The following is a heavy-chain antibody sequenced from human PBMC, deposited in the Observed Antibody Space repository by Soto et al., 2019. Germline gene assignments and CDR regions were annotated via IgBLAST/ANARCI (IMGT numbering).Heavy chain of an antibody. CDR2: ISGTGGST. Sequence: PVGSLRLSCAASGFTFTSYAMTWVRQAPGKGLEWVSGISGTGGSTYYADSVKGRFTISRDKSKNTLYLHVNSLRAEDTAVYYCARGSAYSDYDLEYWGQGTLVTVSS. D-gene: IGHD4-17*01. V-gene: IGHV3-23*01. J-gene: IGHJ4*02. CDR3: ARGSAYSDYDLEY. CDR1: GFTFTSYA.